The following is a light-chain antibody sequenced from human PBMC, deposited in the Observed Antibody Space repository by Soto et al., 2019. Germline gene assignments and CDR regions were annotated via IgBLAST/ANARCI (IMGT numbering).Light chain of an antibody. J-gene: IGKJ1*01. V-gene: IGKV3-20*01. CDR2: GAS. CDR1: QSVSSSS. CDR3: QQYGSSPWT. Sequence: EIVLTQSPGTLSLSPGERATLSCRASQSVSSSSLAWYQQKPGQAPRLLIYGASSRATGIPDRFSGSGSGTDFTLTISRLEPEDFAVYYCQQYGSSPWTFGQGTKWEIK.